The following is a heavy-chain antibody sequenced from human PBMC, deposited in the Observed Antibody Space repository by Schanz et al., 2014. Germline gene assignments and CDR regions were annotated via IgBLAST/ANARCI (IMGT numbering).Heavy chain of an antibody. Sequence: EVQLVESGGGLVQPGRSLRLSCVASGFRFDDYAMHWVRQAPGKGLEWVSGMSWNAGSLGYGDSVKGRFTISRDNGETSVYLQINSLRVEDTAVYYCARFLARYQYYGVDVWGQGTTVTVSS. J-gene: IGHJ6*02. CDR3: ARFLARYQYYGVDV. V-gene: IGHV3-9*01. CDR1: GFRFDDYA. D-gene: IGHD3-3*01. CDR2: MSWNAGSL.